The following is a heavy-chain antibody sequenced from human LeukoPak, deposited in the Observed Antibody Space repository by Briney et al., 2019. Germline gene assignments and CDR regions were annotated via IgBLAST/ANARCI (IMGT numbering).Heavy chain of an antibody. D-gene: IGHD5-12*01. Sequence: GGSLRLSCAASGFTFSSYAMSWVRQAPGKGLEWVSVISSGSGGSTDYADSVKGRFTISRDNFKNTVYLQMNSLRAEDTAVYYCAKPPKAAIVATITGRGDCFDSWSQGALVTVSS. V-gene: IGHV3-23*01. CDR1: GFTFSSYA. CDR3: AKPPKAAIVATITGRGDCFDS. J-gene: IGHJ4*02. CDR2: ISSGSGGST.